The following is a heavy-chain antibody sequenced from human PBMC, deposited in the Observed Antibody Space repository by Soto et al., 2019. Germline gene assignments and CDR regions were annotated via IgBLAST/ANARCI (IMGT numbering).Heavy chain of an antibody. V-gene: IGHV3-30-3*01. CDR2: ISYDGSNK. CDR1: GFTFSSYA. J-gene: IGHJ6*02. CDR3: ASDRRGYSYGYYYGMDV. Sequence: PGGSLRLSCAASGFTFSSYAMHWVRQDPGKGLEWVAVISYDGSNKYHADSVKGRFTISRDNSKNTLYLQMNSLRAEDTAVYYCASDRRGYSYGYYYGMDVWGQGTTVTVSS. D-gene: IGHD5-18*01.